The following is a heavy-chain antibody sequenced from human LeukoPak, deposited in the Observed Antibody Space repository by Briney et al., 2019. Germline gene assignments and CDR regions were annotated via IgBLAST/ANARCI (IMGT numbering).Heavy chain of an antibody. D-gene: IGHD4-11*01. J-gene: IGHJ4*02. V-gene: IGHV3-23*01. CDR1: GFTFSDSG. CDR3: AKLTTS. Sequence: GGSLRLSCATSGFTFSDSGFHWVRQAPGKGLEWVAVTVGGGDGTYYADSVKGRFTISRDNSNNTLYLQMNSLRAEDTAVYYCAKLTTSWGQGTLVTVSS. CDR2: TVGGGDGT.